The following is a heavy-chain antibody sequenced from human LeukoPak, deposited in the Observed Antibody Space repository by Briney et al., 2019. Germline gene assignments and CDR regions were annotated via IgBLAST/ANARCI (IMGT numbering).Heavy chain of an antibody. D-gene: IGHD3-10*01. V-gene: IGHV3-23*01. Sequence: PGGSLRLSCAASGFTFSSNAMSWVRQAPGEGLEWVSAISASGASTYYADSVKGRFIISRDNSKNALYLQMNSLRAEDTAAYYCAKDEGPSVDGDYFDYWGQGTLVTVSS. CDR1: GFTFSSNA. CDR3: AKDEGPSVDGDYFDY. J-gene: IGHJ4*02. CDR2: ISASGAST.